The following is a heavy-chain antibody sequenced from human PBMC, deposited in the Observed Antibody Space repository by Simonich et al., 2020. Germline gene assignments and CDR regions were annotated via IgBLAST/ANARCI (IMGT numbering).Heavy chain of an antibody. CDR3: ARDLESSSWYWFDP. V-gene: IGHV3-33*01. Sequence: QVQLVESGGGVVQPGRSLRLSCAASGFTFSSYGMHWVRQAPGKGLGWVAVLCYEGSNKYYADSVKGRFTISRDNSKNTLYLQMNSLRAEDTAVYYCARDLESSSWYWFDPWGQGTLVTVSS. CDR1: GFTFSSYG. J-gene: IGHJ5*02. D-gene: IGHD6-13*01. CDR2: LCYEGSNK.